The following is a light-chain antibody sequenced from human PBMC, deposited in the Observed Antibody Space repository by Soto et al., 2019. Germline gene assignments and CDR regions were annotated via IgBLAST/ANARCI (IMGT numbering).Light chain of an antibody. J-gene: IGKJ1*01. CDR2: KAS. CDR3: QQYNIYPWT. V-gene: IGKV1-5*03. Sequence: DIQMTQSPSTLSASVVDRVTLTCRASQSISSWLAWFQQKPGKAPKLLIYKASSLESGVPSRFSGSGSGTDFTLTISSLQPDDFATYYCQQYNIYPWTFGQGTKVDIK. CDR1: QSISSW.